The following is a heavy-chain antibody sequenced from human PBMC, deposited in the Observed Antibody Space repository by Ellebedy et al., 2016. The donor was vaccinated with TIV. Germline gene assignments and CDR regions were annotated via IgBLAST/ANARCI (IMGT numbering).Heavy chain of an antibody. CDR1: RFNFRSYW. CDR3: ATDGSYGDYRFPAHAFTM. V-gene: IGHV3-7*01. CDR2: IDQDGSDT. J-gene: IGHJ3*02. D-gene: IGHD4-17*01. Sequence: GGSLRLSCAASRFNFRSYWMTWVRQPPGKGLEWVANIDQDGSDTYYVDSVRGQFTIARDNAKNSLYLQMNSLRAEDTSVYYCATDGSYGDYRFPAHAFTMWGQGTMVTVSS.